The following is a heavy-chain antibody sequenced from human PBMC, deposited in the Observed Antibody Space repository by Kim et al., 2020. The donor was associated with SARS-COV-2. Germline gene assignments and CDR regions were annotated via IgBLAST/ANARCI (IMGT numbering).Heavy chain of an antibody. D-gene: IGHD2-15*01. CDR3: ARGLDIVVVVAATAVTNWFDP. J-gene: IGHJ5*02. CDR2: IKHSGST. V-gene: IGHV4-34*01. CDR1: GGSFSGYY. Sequence: SETLSLTCAVYGGSFSGYYWSWIRQPPGKGLEWIGEIKHSGSTNYNPSLKSRVTISVDTSKNQFSLKLSSVTAADTAVYYCARGLDIVVVVAATAVTNWFDPCGQGALVTVSS.